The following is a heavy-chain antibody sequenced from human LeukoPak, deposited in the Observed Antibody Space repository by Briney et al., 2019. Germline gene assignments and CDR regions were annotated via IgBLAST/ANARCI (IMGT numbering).Heavy chain of an antibody. D-gene: IGHD3-10*01. V-gene: IGHV4-59*01. CDR3: ARDDYRGVTNFDP. CDR2: ISYRGNT. J-gene: IGHJ5*02. CDR1: GGSISPYF. Sequence: SETLSLTCTVSGGSISPYFWSWIRQPPGKGVEWIGYISYRGNTNYNPSLKSRVTISVDTAKNQVSLQLTSVTAVDTAVYYCARDDYRGVTNFDPWGQGTLVTVSS.